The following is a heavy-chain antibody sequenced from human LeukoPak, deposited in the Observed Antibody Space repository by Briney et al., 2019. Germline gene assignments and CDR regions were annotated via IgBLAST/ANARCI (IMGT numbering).Heavy chain of an antibody. V-gene: IGHV3-43*02. CDR1: GFTFDDYA. J-gene: IGHJ4*02. Sequence: GGSLRLSCAASGFTFDDYAMHWVRQAPGKGLEWVSLISGDGGSAYYADSVKGRFTISRDNSKNTLYLQMNSPRAEDTAVYYCAKDLARIAVAGTEGVDYWGQGTLVTVSS. D-gene: IGHD6-19*01. CDR3: AKDLARIAVAGTEGVDY. CDR2: ISGDGGSA.